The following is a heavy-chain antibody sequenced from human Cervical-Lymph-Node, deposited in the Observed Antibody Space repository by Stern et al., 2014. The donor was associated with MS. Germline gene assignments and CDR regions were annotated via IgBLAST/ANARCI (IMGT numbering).Heavy chain of an antibody. V-gene: IGHV3-9*01. CDR2: ISWNSGSI. Sequence: QLVESGGGLVQPGRSLRLSCAASGFTFDDYAMHWVRQAPGKGLEWVSGISWNSGSIGYADSVKGRFTISRDNAKNSLYLQMNSLRAEDTALYYCAKSPVGYYDSSGYYYWYFDLWGRGTLVTVSS. D-gene: IGHD3-22*01. J-gene: IGHJ2*01. CDR1: GFTFDDYA. CDR3: AKSPVGYYDSSGYYYWYFDL.